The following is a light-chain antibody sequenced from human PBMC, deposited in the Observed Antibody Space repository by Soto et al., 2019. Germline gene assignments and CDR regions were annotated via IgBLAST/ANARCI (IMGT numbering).Light chain of an antibody. CDR1: QSISSY. V-gene: IGKV1-39*01. J-gene: IGKJ5*01. CDR2: AAS. CDR3: QQSYSTPIT. Sequence: DIQMTQSPSSLSASVGDRVTITCRESQSISSYLNWYQQKLGKAPKIXIYAASSLPSGVPSRFSGSGSGTDFTLTISSLQPEDFATYDCQQSYSTPITFGQGTRLEIK.